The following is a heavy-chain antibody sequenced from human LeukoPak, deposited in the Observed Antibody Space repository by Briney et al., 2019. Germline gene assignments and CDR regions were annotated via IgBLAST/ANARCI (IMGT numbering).Heavy chain of an antibody. D-gene: IGHD1-1*01. Sequence: SQTLSLTCAISGDSVSSNSAAWNWIRQSPSRGLEWLGRTYYRSKWYNDYAVSVKSRITINPDTSKNQFSLQLNSVTPEDTAVYYCARAPFPSSAEKEMRRLTQAYDYWGQGTLVTVSS. CDR1: GDSVSSNSAA. V-gene: IGHV6-1*01. CDR2: TYYRSKWYN. CDR3: ARAPFPSSAEKEMRRLTQAYDY. J-gene: IGHJ4*02.